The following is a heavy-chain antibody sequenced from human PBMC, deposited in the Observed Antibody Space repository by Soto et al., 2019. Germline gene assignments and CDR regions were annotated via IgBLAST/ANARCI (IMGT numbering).Heavy chain of an antibody. CDR2: FDPEDGET. J-gene: IGHJ6*02. CDR1: GYTLTELS. CDR3: ATASYGSGSHYYYGMDV. D-gene: IGHD3-10*01. Sequence: QVHLVQSGAEVKKPGASVKVSCKVSGYTLTELSMHWVRQAPGKGLEWMGGFDPEDGETIYAQKFQGRVTMTEDTSTDTAXXXVSXXRXXXTAVYYCATASYGSGSHYYYGMDVWGQGTTVTVSS. V-gene: IGHV1-24*01.